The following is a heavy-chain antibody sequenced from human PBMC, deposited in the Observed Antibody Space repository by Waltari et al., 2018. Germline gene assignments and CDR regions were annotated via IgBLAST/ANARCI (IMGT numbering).Heavy chain of an antibody. V-gene: IGHV1-8*01. CDR2: MNPNSGNT. CDR1: GYTFPSYD. D-gene: IGHD4-4*01. Sequence: QVQLVQSGAEVKKPGASVKVSCKASGYTFPSYDLNWVRQATGQGIEWMGWMNPNSGNTGYAQKFQGRVTMTRNTSISTAYMELSSLRSEDTAVYYCARPRLHGNWFDPWGQGTLVTVSS. J-gene: IGHJ5*02. CDR3: ARPRLHGNWFDP.